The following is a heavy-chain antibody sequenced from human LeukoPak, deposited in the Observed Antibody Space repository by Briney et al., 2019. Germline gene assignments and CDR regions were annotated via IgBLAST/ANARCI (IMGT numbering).Heavy chain of an antibody. CDR3: AKDRCSNGIGCYYYYMDV. Sequence: TGGSLRLSCAASGFTFDDYAMHWVRHAPGKGLEWVSSINWNSGNIGYADSVKGRFSISRDSSKNILYLQMNSLRAEDTAVYYCAKDRCSNGIGCYYYYMDVWGKGTTVTISS. D-gene: IGHD2-8*01. CDR2: INWNSGNI. J-gene: IGHJ6*03. V-gene: IGHV3-9*01. CDR1: GFTFDDYA.